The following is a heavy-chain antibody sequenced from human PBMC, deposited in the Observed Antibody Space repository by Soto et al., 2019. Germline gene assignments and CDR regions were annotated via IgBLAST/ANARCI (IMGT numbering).Heavy chain of an antibody. V-gene: IGHV3-30*18. CDR3: AKGDWFDP. J-gene: IGHJ5*02. CDR2: ISYDGSNK. Sequence: QVQLVESGGGVVQPGRSLRLSCAASGFTFSNYGMHWVRQAPGKGLEWVAVISYDGSNKYYADSVKGRFSISRDNSKNTLYLQMNSLRAEDTAVYYCAKGDWFDPWGQGTLVTVS. CDR1: GFTFSNYG.